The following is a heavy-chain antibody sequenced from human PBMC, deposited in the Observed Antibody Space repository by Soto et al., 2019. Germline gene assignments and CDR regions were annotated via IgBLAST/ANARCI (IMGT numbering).Heavy chain of an antibody. D-gene: IGHD3-3*01. J-gene: IGHJ5*02. CDR3: ARRITIFGVVIIRVDWFDP. CDR1: GYTFTSYD. V-gene: IGHV1-8*01. CDR2: MNPNSGNT. Sequence: QVQLVQSGAEVKKPGASVKVSCTASGYTFTSYDINWVRQATGQGLEWMGWMNPNSGNTGYAQKFQGRVTMTRNTSISTANMELSSLRSEDTAVYYCARRITIFGVVIIRVDWFDPWGQGTLVTVSS.